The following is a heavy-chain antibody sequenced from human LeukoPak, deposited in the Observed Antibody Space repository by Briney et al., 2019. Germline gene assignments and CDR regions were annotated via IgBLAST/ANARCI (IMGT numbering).Heavy chain of an antibody. CDR2: ISGSVGYT. CDR3: AKEGRSLQTY. Sequence: GGSLRLSCIASGFDFSDYGMSWVRQTPGKGLEWVSAISGSVGYTYHADSVKGRFTTSRDNAKNSLYLQMNSLRVEDTAVYYCAKEGRSLQTYWGQGTLVTVSS. J-gene: IGHJ4*02. V-gene: IGHV3-23*01. D-gene: IGHD5-24*01. CDR1: GFDFSDYG.